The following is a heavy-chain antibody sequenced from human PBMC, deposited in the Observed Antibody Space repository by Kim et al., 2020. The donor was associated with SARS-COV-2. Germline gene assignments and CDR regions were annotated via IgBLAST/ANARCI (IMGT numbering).Heavy chain of an antibody. V-gene: IGHV3-23*01. J-gene: IGHJ4*02. CDR2: INGSGGSS. CDR1: GLTFSNYA. CDR3: AKEHDGNYFDFADY. D-gene: IGHD1-26*01. Sequence: GGSLRLSCAASGLTFSNYAMSWVRQAPGKGLEWVSEINGSGGSSYYADSVKGRFTISRDNSRNTLYLKMDSLRAEGTAVYICAKEHDGNYFDFADYWGLG.